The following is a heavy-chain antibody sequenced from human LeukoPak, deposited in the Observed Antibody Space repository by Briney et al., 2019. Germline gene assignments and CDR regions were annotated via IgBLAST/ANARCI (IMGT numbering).Heavy chain of an antibody. CDR2: IQQEGSET. CDR1: GFTFSNYW. D-gene: IGHD1-26*01. V-gene: IGHV3-7*01. Sequence: PGGSLRLSCAASGFTFSNYWMSWVRQAPGKGLEWVANIQQEGSETYYVDSVKGRFTISRDNAKDSLYLQMNSLRAEDTAVYYCARDKVVGATYFDCWGHGTLVTVSS. CDR3: ARDKVVGATYFDC. J-gene: IGHJ4*01.